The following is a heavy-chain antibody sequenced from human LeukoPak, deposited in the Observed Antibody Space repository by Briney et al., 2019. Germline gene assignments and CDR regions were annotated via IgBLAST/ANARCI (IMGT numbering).Heavy chain of an antibody. CDR3: ARYCGGDCYGMDV. J-gene: IGHJ6*02. CDR1: EFTFSSYW. V-gene: IGHV3-7*01. D-gene: IGHD2-21*01. Sequence: GGSLRLSCTASEFTFSSYWMSWVRQAPVKGLEWVANIKQDGSEKDYVDSVKGRFTISRDNAKNSLYLQMNSLRAEDTAVYYCARYCGGDCYGMDVWGQGTTVTVSS. CDR2: IKQDGSEK.